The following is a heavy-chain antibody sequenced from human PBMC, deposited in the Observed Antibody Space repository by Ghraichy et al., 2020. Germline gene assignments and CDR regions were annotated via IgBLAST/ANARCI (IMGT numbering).Heavy chain of an antibody. Sequence: GGSLRLSCAASGFTFSSYGMHWVRQAPGKGLEWVAVIWYDGSNKYYADSVKGRFTISRDNSKNTLYLQMNSLRAEDTAVYYCARGISGELLPDYWGQGTLVTVSS. D-gene: IGHD3-10*01. J-gene: IGHJ4*02. CDR3: ARGISGELLPDY. CDR1: GFTFSSYG. CDR2: IWYDGSNK. V-gene: IGHV3-33*01.